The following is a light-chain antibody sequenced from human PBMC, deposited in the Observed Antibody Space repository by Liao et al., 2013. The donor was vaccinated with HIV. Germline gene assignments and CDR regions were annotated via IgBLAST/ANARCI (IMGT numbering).Light chain of an antibody. CDR3: QVWDSSSDHVV. J-gene: IGLJ3*02. CDR1: NIGSKS. V-gene: IGLV3-21*04. CDR2: KDS. Sequence: SYVLTQPPSLSVAPGKTARITCGGTNIGSKSVHWYQQKPGQVPVVVIHKDSERPSGIPERFSGSNSGNTATLTISRVEAGDEADYYCQVWDSSSDHVVFGGGTKLTVL.